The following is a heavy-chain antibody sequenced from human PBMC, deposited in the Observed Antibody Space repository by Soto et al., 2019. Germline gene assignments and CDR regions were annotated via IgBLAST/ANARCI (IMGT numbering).Heavy chain of an antibody. CDR2: SYFSSNWHN. CDR3: AGQHQWLDS. J-gene: IGHJ4*02. CDR1: GDRVSSNSAA. V-gene: IGHV6-1*01. D-gene: IGHD6-19*01. Sequence: SQTLSLTCAISGDRVSSNSAAWNWNRQAPSRGLVWLGSSYFSSNWHNDIAVSVKSRITDKLDTSKSQGALQLNSETPEDTAVYYCAGQHQWLDSWVQGTLVTVSS.